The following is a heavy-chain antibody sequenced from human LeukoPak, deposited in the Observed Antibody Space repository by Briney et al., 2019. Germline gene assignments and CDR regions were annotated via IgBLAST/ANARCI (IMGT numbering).Heavy chain of an antibody. J-gene: IGHJ3*02. D-gene: IGHD5-12*01. CDR3: ARSLRLGARDAFDI. CDR1: GYSFTSYW. V-gene: IGHV5-51*01. Sequence: GESLKISCQGSGYSFTSYWIGWVRQMPGKGLEWMGIIYPDDSDIRYSPSFQGQVTISADKSISTAYLQWSSLKASDTAMYYCARSLRLGARDAFDIWGQGTMVTVSS. CDR2: IYPDDSDI.